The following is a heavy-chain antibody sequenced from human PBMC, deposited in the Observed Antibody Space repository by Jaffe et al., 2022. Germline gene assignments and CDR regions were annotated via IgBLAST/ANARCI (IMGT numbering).Heavy chain of an antibody. Sequence: QLQLQESGPGLVKPSETLSLTCTVSGGSISSSSYYWGWIRQPPGKGLEWIGSIYYSGSTYYNPSLKSRVTISVDTSKNQFSLKLSSVTAADTAVYYCARRTRVDNPFDYWGQGTLVTVSS. J-gene: IGHJ4*02. CDR3: ARRTRVDNPFDY. CDR1: GGSISSSSYY. D-gene: IGHD1-1*01. V-gene: IGHV4-39*01. CDR2: IYYSGST.